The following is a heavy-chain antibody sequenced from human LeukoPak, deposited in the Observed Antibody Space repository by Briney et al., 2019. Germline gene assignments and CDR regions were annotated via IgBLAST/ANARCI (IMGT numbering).Heavy chain of an antibody. CDR1: GFTFSSYA. CDR3: AKARDYYESSGFFDY. Sequence: GGSLRLSCAASGFTFSSYAMRWVRQAPGKGLEWVSAISGSGGSTYYADSVKGRFTISRDNSKNTLYLQMNSLRAEDTAVYYCAKARDYYESSGFFDYWGQGTLVTVSS. CDR2: ISGSGGST. J-gene: IGHJ4*02. V-gene: IGHV3-23*01. D-gene: IGHD3-22*01.